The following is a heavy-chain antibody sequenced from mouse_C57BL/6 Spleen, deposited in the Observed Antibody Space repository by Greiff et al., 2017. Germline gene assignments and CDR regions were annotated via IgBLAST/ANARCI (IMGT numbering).Heavy chain of an antibody. CDR3: ARDYYGSRYWYFDV. CDR1: GYTFTDYN. J-gene: IGHJ1*03. Sequence: EVQGVESGPELVKPGASVKIPCKASGYTFTDYNMDWVKQSHGKSLEWIGDINPNNGGTIYNQKFKGKATLTVDKSSSTAYMELRSLTSEDTAVYYWARDYYGSRYWYFDVGGTGTTVTVSS. CDR2: INPNNGGT. V-gene: IGHV1-18*01. D-gene: IGHD1-1*01.